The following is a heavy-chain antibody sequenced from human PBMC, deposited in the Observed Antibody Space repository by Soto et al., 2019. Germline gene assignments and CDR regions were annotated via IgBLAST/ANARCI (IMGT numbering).Heavy chain of an antibody. CDR1: GVTFSSYW. CDR3: ARARAVAAAGIRWFDP. D-gene: IGHD6-13*01. V-gene: IGHV3-74*01. CDR2: INSDGSST. J-gene: IGHJ5*02. Sequence: GGSLGLSCAASGVTFSSYWMHWVGQAPGKGLVWVSRINSDGSSTSYADSVKGRFTISRDNAKNTLYLQMNSLRAEDTAVYYCARARAVAAAGIRWFDPWGQGTLVTVSS.